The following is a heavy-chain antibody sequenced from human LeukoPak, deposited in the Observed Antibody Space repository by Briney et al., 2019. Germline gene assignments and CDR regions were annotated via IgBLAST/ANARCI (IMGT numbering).Heavy chain of an antibody. J-gene: IGHJ4*02. CDR1: GGSISSSSYY. Sequence: SETLSLTCTVSGGSISSSSYYWGWIRQPPGKGLEWIGSIYYSGSTYYNPSLKSRVTTSVDTSKNQFSLKLSSVTAADTAVYYCARGRQQLVRGQAFDYWGQGTLVTVSS. CDR3: ARGRQQLVRGQAFDY. V-gene: IGHV4-39*07. CDR2: IYYSGST. D-gene: IGHD6-13*01.